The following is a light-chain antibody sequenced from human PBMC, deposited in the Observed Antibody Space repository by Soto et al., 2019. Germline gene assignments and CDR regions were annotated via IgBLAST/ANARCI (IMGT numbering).Light chain of an antibody. CDR3: QQYYSTPFT. CDR1: QSVLYSSNNKNY. V-gene: IGKV4-1*01. CDR2: WAS. Sequence: DIVMTQSPDSLAVSLGERVTINCKSSQSVLYSSNNKNYLAWYQQKPGQPPKLLIYWASTRESGVPDRFSGSGSGTDFTLTISSLQAEDVAVYYCQQYYSTPFTFGPWTKVDIK. J-gene: IGKJ3*01.